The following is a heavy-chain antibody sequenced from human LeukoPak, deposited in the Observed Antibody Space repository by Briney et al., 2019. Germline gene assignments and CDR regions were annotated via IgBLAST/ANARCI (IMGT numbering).Heavy chain of an antibody. V-gene: IGHV4-59*01. D-gene: IGHD5-24*01. CDR1: GASINGYY. J-gene: IGHJ4*02. CDR3: ACYKIVERNFDF. CDR2: VHYSLSS. Sequence: SETLSLTCTVSGASINGYYWSWIRQPPGKGLEWIGNVHYSLSSNYSPSLESRVTISMDTSQRQFSLKLTSVAAADTAVYYCACYKIVERNFDFWGQGMLVTVSS.